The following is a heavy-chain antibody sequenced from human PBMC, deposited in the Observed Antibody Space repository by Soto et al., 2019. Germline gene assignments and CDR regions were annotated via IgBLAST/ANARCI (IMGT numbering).Heavy chain of an antibody. CDR2: IDPSDSYT. J-gene: IGHJ5*02. Sequence: GESLKISCKGSGYSFTSYWISWVRQMPGKGLEWMGRIDPSDSYTNYSPSFQGHVTISADKSISTAYMELSSLRSEDTAVYYCARAHFSWLGNWFDPWGQGTLVTVSS. CDR3: ARAHFSWLGNWFDP. D-gene: IGHD6-19*01. CDR1: GYSFTSYW. V-gene: IGHV5-10-1*01.